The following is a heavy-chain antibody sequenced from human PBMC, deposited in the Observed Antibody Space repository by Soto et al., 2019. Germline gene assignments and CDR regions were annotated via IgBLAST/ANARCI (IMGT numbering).Heavy chain of an antibody. CDR2: IIPIFGTA. D-gene: IGHD5-18*01. J-gene: IGHJ4*02. CDR1: GGTFSSYA. CDR3: ARGEDTAMVSADY. Sequence: SVKVSCKASGGTFSSYAISWVRQAPGQGLEWMGGIIPIFGTANYAQKFQGRVTITADESTSTAYMELSSLRSEDTAVYYCARGEDTAMVSADYWGQGTLVTVSS. V-gene: IGHV1-69*13.